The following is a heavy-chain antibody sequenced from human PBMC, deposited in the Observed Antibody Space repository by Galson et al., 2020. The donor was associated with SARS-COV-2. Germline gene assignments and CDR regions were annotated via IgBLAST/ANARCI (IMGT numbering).Heavy chain of an antibody. CDR3: AYGGVAGTGY. Sequence: SETLSLTCTVSGGSISSGSYYWSWLRQPAGQGLEWIRRIYTGGSTNYNPSLQSRVTISIDTTKNQFSLELTSVTAADTAVYFCAYGGVAGTGYWGPGILVTVSS. V-gene: IGHV4-61*02. J-gene: IGHJ4*02. CDR2: IYTGGST. CDR1: GGSISSGSYY. D-gene: IGHD6-19*01.